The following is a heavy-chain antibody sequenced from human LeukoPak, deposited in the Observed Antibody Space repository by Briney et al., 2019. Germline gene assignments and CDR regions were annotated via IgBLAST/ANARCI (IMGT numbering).Heavy chain of an antibody. J-gene: IGHJ4*02. CDR3: ARGRLQLGNDY. V-gene: IGHV1-8*01. Sequence: ASVKVSCKASGYTFTSYDIHWVRQATGQGLEWMGRMNPNRGDTDYAQKFQGRVTITADESTSTAYMELSSLRSEDTAVYYCARGRLQLGNDYWGRGTLVTVSS. CDR2: MNPNRGDT. CDR1: GYTFTSYD. D-gene: IGHD1-7*01.